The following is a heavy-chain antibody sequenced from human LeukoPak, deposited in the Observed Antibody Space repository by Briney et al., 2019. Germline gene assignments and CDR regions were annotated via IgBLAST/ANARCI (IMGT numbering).Heavy chain of an antibody. CDR2: IWNDGSQK. CDR3: AKLPREYCSSTSCPNWFDT. V-gene: IGHV3-33*06. D-gene: IGHD2-2*01. CDR1: GFTFSSYG. J-gene: IGHJ5*02. Sequence: GGSLRLSCAASGFTFSSYGMHWVRQAPGKGLEWVAVIWNDGSQKYYADSVKGRFTISRDNSKNILYLHMNSLRAEDTAVYYCAKLPREYCSSTSCPNWFDTWGQGTLVTVSS.